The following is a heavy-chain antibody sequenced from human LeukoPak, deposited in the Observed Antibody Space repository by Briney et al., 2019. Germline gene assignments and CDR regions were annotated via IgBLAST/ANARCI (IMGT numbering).Heavy chain of an antibody. CDR2: ISWNSGSI. D-gene: IGHD5-18*01. V-gene: IGHV3-9*03. CDR1: GFTFDDYA. CDR3: AKDIGVYSYGYFDY. Sequence: GRSLRLSCAASGFTFDDYAMHWVRQAPGKGLEWVSGISWNSGSIGYADSVKGRFTISRDNAKNSLYLQMNSLRAEDMALYYCAKDIGVYSYGYFDYWGQGTLVTVSS. J-gene: IGHJ4*02.